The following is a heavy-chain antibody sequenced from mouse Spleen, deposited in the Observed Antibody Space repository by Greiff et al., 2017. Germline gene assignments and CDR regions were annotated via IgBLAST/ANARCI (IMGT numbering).Heavy chain of an antibody. D-gene: IGHD2-3*01. J-gene: IGHJ4*01. V-gene: IGHV6-6*01. Sequence: EVQGVESGGGLVQPGGSMKLSCAASGFTFSDAWMDWVRQSPEKGLEWVAEIRNKANNHATYYAESVKGRFTISRDDSKSSVYLQMNSLRAEDTGIYYCTRRGYFYAMDYWGQGTSVTVSS. CDR3: TRRGYFYAMDY. CDR2: IRNKANNHAT. CDR1: GFTFSDAW.